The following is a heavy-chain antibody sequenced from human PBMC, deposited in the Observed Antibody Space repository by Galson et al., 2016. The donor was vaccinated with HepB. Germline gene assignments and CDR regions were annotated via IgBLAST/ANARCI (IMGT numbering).Heavy chain of an antibody. CDR1: GFTFSYYA. V-gene: IGHV3-11*01. D-gene: IGHD3-22*01. Sequence: SLRLSCAASGFTFSYYAIHWVRQAPGKGLEWVSYISSSGSTIYYADSVKGRFTISRDNAKNSLYLQMNSLRAEDTAVYYCARSVVATIYYYDSSGYAGLVYWGQGTLVTVSS. J-gene: IGHJ4*02. CDR3: ARSVVATIYYYDSSGYAGLVY. CDR2: ISSSGSTI.